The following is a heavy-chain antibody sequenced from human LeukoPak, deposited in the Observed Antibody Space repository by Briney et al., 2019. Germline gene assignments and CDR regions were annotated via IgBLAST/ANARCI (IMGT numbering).Heavy chain of an antibody. CDR2: IKQDGSEK. CDR3: ARDSPGITIFGVVTPN. D-gene: IGHD3-3*01. Sequence: GGSLRLSCSASGVTFSSFWMSWVRQAPGQGLEWVAKIKQDGSEKYYVDSVEGRFTISRDNAKNSLYLQMNSLRAEDTAVYYCARDSPGITIFGVVTPNGGQGTLVTVSS. V-gene: IGHV3-7*05. J-gene: IGHJ4*02. CDR1: GVTFSSFW.